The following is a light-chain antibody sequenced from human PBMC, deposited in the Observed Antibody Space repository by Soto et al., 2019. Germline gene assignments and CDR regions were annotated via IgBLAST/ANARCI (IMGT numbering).Light chain of an antibody. Sequence: QSVLTQPASVSGSPGQSITISCTGTSSDVGGYNYVYWYQQYPGKAPKLMIYDVTYRPSGVSDRFSGSRSANTASLTVSGLQAEDEADYYCTSYAVSISFVFGTRTKVNVL. CDR2: DVT. V-gene: IGLV2-14*03. CDR3: TSYAVSISFV. J-gene: IGLJ1*01. CDR1: SSDVGGYNY.